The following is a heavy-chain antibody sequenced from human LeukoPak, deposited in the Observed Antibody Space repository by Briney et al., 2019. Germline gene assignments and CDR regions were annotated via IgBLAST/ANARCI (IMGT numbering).Heavy chain of an antibody. CDR2: IYYSGST. Sequence: SETLSLTCTVSGGSVSSGSYYWSWIRQPPGKGLEWIGYIYYSGSTNYNPSLKSRVTISVDTSKNQFSLKLSSVTAADTAVYCCAREGIAAAGITYWGRGTLVTVSS. J-gene: IGHJ4*02. CDR3: AREGIAAAGITY. D-gene: IGHD6-13*01. V-gene: IGHV4-61*01. CDR1: GGSVSSGSYY.